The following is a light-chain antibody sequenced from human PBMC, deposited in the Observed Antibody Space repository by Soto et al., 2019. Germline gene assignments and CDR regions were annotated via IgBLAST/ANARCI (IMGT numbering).Light chain of an antibody. Sequence: EIVMTQSPAPLSVSPGEGATLCCTTSQTFSNNLAWYQQKPGQAPRLLIYGASTRATGIPARFSGSGSGTEFTLTISSLQSEDFAVYYCQQYNNWPRTFGQGTKVDIK. CDR2: GAS. CDR3: QQYNNWPRT. V-gene: IGKV3-15*01. J-gene: IGKJ1*01. CDR1: QTFSNN.